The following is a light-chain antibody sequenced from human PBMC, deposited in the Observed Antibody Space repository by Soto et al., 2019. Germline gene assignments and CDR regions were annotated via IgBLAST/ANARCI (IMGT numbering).Light chain of an antibody. CDR3: QQYSSSPLT. Sequence: DIQMTQSPSTLSASVGDRVTITCRASQSISTWLAWFQQKPDKAPNLLIYKASSLESGVPSRFSGTGSGTELTLTITSLQPDDFATYYCQQYSSSPLTFGGGTKVEIK. J-gene: IGKJ4*01. V-gene: IGKV1-5*03. CDR2: KAS. CDR1: QSISTW.